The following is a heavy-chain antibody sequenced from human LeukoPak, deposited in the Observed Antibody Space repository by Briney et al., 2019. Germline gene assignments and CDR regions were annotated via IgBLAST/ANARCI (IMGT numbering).Heavy chain of an antibody. CDR1: GYTFTGYY. CDR2: INPSGGST. CDR3: ARAYYESSAYRHAVYFDY. Sequence: ASVKVSCKASGYTFTGYYMHWLRQAPGQGLEWMGIINPSGGSTSYAQKFQGRVTMTKDTSTNTVYMHLSSLSSDDTAVYYCARAYYESSAYRHAVYFDYWGQGTLVTVSS. D-gene: IGHD3-22*01. V-gene: IGHV1-46*01. J-gene: IGHJ4*02.